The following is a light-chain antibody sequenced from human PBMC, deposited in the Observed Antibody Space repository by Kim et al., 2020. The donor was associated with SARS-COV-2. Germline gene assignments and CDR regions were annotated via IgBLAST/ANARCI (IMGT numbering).Light chain of an antibody. CDR2: KVS. V-gene: IGKV2-24*01. J-gene: IGKJ2*01. CDR1: LSLVHSNGNTF. CDR3: MQATQYPRT. Sequence: QPASISCRSSLSLVHSNGNTFLSWFHQRPGQTPRLLIYKVSNRFAGVPDRFSGSGAGTDFTLKISRVEAEDVGVYYCMQATQYPRTFGQGTKLEI.